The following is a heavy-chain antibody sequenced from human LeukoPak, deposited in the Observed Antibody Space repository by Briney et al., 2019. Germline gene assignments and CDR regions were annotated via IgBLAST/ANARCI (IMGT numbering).Heavy chain of an antibody. CDR2: ISSSSSYI. V-gene: IGHV3-21*04. Sequence: PGGSLRLSCAASGFTFSSYNMNWVRQAPGKGLEWVASISSSSSYIYYADSVKGRFTISRDNAKNSLYLQMNSLRAEDTAVYYCARDYYYGSGSYMYYFDYWGQGTLVTVSS. J-gene: IGHJ4*02. CDR1: GFTFSSYN. D-gene: IGHD3-10*01. CDR3: ARDYYYGSGSYMYYFDY.